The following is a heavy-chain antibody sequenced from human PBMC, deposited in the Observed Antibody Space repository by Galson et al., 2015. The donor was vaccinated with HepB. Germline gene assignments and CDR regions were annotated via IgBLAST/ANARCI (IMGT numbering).Heavy chain of an antibody. CDR2: INAGNGNT. J-gene: IGHJ6*02. V-gene: IGHV1-3*01. Sequence: SVKVSCKASGYTFTSYAMHWVRQAPGQRLEWMGWINAGNGNTKYSQKFQGRVTITRDTSASTAYMELSSLRSEDTAVYYCARDSNSITIFGVAIGYGMDVWGQGTTVTVSS. CDR3: ARDSNSITIFGVAIGYGMDV. D-gene: IGHD3-3*01. CDR1: GYTFTSYA.